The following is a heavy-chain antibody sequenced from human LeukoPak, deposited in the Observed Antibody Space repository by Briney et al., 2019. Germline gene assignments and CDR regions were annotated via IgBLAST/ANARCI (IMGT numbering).Heavy chain of an antibody. CDR2: IYYSGST. V-gene: IGHV4-31*03. CDR3: ARGSPSKYYDFWSGYWAFDY. D-gene: IGHD3-3*01. J-gene: IGHJ4*02. Sequence: SETLSLTCTVSGGSISSGVYYWSWIRQHPGQGLEWIGYIYYSGSTYYNPSLKSRVTISVDTSKNQFSLKLSSVTAADTAVYYCARGSPSKYYDFWSGYWAFDYWGQGTLVTVSS. CDR1: GGSISSGVYY.